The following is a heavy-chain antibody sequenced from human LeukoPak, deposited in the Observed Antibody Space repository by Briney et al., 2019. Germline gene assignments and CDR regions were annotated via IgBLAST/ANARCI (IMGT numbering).Heavy chain of an antibody. CDR1: GYSFTSYW. Sequence: GESLKISCKGSGYSFTSYWIGWVRQMPGKGLEWMGIIYPGDSDTRYSPSLQGQVTISADKSISTAYLQWSSLKASDTAMYYCARHSTAHAPVSRDAFDIWGQGTMVTVSS. CDR3: ARHSTAHAPVSRDAFDI. CDR2: IYPGDSDT. D-gene: IGHD5/OR15-5a*01. J-gene: IGHJ3*02. V-gene: IGHV5-51*01.